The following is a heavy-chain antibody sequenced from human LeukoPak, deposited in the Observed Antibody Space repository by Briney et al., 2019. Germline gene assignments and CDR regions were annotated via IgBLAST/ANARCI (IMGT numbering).Heavy chain of an antibody. CDR1: GGSISSSSYY. J-gene: IGHJ5*02. V-gene: IGHV4-39*01. CDR2: IYYSGST. Sequence: PSETLSLTCTVSGGSISSSSYYWGWIRQPPGKGLEWIGSIYYSGSTYYNPSLKSRVTISVDTSKNQFSLKLSSVTAADTAVYYCARRYDYVWGSYRTYNWFDPWGQGALVTVSS. D-gene: IGHD3-16*02. CDR3: ARRYDYVWGSYRTYNWFDP.